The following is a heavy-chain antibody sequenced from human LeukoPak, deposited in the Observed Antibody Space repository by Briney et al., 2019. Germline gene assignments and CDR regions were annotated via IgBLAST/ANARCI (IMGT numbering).Heavy chain of an antibody. J-gene: IGHJ6*02. CDR3: ATSTIFGVDPPYYYYCMDV. Sequence: ASVKVSCKVSGYTLTELSMHWVRQAPGKGLEWMGGFDPEDGETIYAQRFQGRVTMTEDTSTDTAYMELSSLRSEDTAVYYCATSTIFGVDPPYYYYCMDVWGQGTTVTVSS. V-gene: IGHV1-24*01. D-gene: IGHD3-3*01. CDR2: FDPEDGET. CDR1: GYTLTELS.